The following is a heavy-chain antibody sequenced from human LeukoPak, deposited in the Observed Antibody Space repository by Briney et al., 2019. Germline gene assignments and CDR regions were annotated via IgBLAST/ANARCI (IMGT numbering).Heavy chain of an antibody. J-gene: IGHJ4*02. D-gene: IGHD1-26*01. Sequence: ASVKVSCKASGCPFTNYAYHWVRQAPGQRLEWMGWINPGNGNTKYSQKFQGRVTITRNTSASTAFMELSSLRSEDTAVYYCARDRGWELRHFDYWGQGTLVTVSS. CDR1: GCPFTNYA. V-gene: IGHV1-3*01. CDR2: INPGNGNT. CDR3: ARDRGWELRHFDY.